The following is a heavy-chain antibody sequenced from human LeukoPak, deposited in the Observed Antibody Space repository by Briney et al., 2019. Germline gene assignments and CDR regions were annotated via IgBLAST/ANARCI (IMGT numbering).Heavy chain of an antibody. J-gene: IGHJ6*02. D-gene: IGHD3-10*01. CDR2: I. Sequence: PGGSLRLSCAASGFIFSNYAMSWVRQAPGKGPEWGSTISVKGRVTIPRDNSKNTLYMQMNSLRAEDTAIYYRAKVPHSDYGSGRPPFMDVWGQGTTVAVS. V-gene: IGHV3-23*01. CDR3: AKVPHSDYGSGRPPFMDV. CDR1: GFIFSNYA.